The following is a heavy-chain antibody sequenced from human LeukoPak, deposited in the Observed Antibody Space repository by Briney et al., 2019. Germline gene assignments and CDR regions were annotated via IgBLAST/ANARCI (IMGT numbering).Heavy chain of an antibody. J-gene: IGHJ4*02. CDR2: ISSSSSYI. CDR1: GFTFSSYS. V-gene: IGHV3-21*01. CDR3: ARDRLLWFGELPSSYDY. Sequence: PGGSLRLSCAASGFTFSSYSMNWVRQAPGKGLEWVSSISSSSSYIYYADSVKGRFTISRDNAKNSLYLQMNSLRAEDTAVYYCARDRLLWFGELPSSYDYWGQGTLVTVSS. D-gene: IGHD3-10*01.